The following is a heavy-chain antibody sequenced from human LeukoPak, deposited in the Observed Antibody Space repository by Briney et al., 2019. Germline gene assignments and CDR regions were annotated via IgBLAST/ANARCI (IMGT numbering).Heavy chain of an antibody. D-gene: IGHD3-22*01. V-gene: IGHV3-30*04. CDR2: ISNNGRNK. CDR1: GFTFSTYA. Sequence: GGSLRLSCAASGFTFSTYAIHWVRQAPGRGLEWVAFISNNGRNKDYADSVKGRFTISRDNSKNTLYLQVTSLRPDDTAVYYCTRDLTGHYSIDYWGQGTLVTVSS. CDR3: TRDLTGHYSIDY. J-gene: IGHJ4*02.